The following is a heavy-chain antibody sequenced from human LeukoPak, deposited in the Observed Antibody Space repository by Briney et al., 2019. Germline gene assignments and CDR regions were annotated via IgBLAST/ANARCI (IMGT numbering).Heavy chain of an antibody. V-gene: IGHV3-23*01. Sequence: GGSLRLSCAASGFTFSSYAMSWVRQAPGKGLEWVSAISGSGGSTYYADSVKGRLTISRDNSKNTLYLQMNSLRAEDTAVYYCASSRAVVQGVTSPFDYWGQGTLVTVSS. J-gene: IGHJ4*02. CDR2: ISGSGGST. CDR1: GFTFSSYA. D-gene: IGHD3-10*01. CDR3: ASSRAVVQGVTSPFDY.